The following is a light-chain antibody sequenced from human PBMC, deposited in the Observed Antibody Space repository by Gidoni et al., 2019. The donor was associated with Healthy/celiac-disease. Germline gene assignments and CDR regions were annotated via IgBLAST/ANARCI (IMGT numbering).Light chain of an antibody. CDR1: QSISTW. J-gene: IGKJ1*01. CDR3: QQYNSYSRT. CDR2: KAS. V-gene: IGKV1-5*03. Sequence: DIQMTQSPSTLSASVGDRVTITCRASQSISTWLAWYQQKPGKAPKLLIYKASSLESGVPSRFSGSGSGTEFTLTISSLQPDDFATYYCQQYNSYSRTFGQGTKGESK.